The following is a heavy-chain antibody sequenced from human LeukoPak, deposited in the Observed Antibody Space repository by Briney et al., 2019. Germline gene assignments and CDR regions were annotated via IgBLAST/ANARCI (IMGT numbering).Heavy chain of an antibody. V-gene: IGHV3-33*01. CDR3: ATHYGRNYYYYAMDV. J-gene: IGHJ6*02. Sequence: GGSLRLSCAASGFTFSTYAMHWVRQAPGKGLEWVAVIWYDGSSRYYPDSVKGRFTISRDNSKSTLYLQMNSLRAEDTAVYYCATHYGRNYYYYAMDVWGQGTTVTVSS. D-gene: IGHD3-10*01. CDR1: GFTFSTYA. CDR2: IWYDGSSR.